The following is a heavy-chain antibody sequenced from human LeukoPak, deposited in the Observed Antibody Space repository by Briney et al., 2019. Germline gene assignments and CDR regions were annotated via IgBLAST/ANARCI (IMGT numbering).Heavy chain of an antibody. CDR2: FEPEDGGR. V-gene: IGHV1-24*01. D-gene: IGHD5-18*01. CDR1: GYTLTELS. J-gene: IGHJ4*02. CDR3: TAGRRYSLFDY. Sequence: GASVKVSCNVSGYTLTELSLHWVRQAPGKGLEWMGGFEPEDGGRLYAQNFQGRVTTTEDTSTDTAYMELSSLSSEDTAVYYCTAGRRYSLFDYWGQGTLGIVSS.